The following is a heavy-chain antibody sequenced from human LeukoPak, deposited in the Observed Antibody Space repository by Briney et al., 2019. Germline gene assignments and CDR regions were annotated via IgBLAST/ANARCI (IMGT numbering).Heavy chain of an antibody. CDR1: GYTFTGYY. CDR2: INANSGGT. V-gene: IGHV1-2*02. J-gene: IGHJ4*02. D-gene: IGHD6-19*01. Sequence: GSVTVSCKASGYTFTGYYMHWVRQAPGQGLEWMGWINANSGGTNYAQDFHGRVTMTRDTSISTAYMELSRLRSDDTAVYYCARDRIAVAGGFDYWGQGTLVTVSS. CDR3: ARDRIAVAGGFDY.